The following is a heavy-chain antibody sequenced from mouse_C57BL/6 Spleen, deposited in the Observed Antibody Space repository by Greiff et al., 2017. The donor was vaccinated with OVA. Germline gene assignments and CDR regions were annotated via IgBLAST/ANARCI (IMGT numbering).Heavy chain of an antibody. CDR3: ARDHYGSSTWFAY. CDR1: GFTFSSYA. CDR2: ISDGGSYT. J-gene: IGHJ3*01. Sequence: EVNLVESGGGLVKPGGSLKLSCAASGFTFSSYAMSWVRQTPEKRLEWVATISDGGSYTYYPDNVKGRFTISRDNAKNNLYLQMSHLKSEDTAMYYCARDHYGSSTWFAYWGQGTLVTVSA. V-gene: IGHV5-4*01. D-gene: IGHD1-1*01.